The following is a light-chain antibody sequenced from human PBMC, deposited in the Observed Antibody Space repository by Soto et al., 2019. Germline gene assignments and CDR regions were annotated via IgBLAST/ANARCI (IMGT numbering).Light chain of an antibody. Sequence: QSALTQPASVSGSPRQSITISCTVTSSDVGGYDYVSWCQQHPGKAPQLMIYEVNNRPAGVSHRFSGSKSGNTASLTIPGLQAKGEADYYCSAYTSSSTLVFGSGTKVTVL. CDR2: EVN. V-gene: IGLV2-14*01. CDR3: SAYTSSSTLV. J-gene: IGLJ1*01. CDR1: SSDVGGYDY.